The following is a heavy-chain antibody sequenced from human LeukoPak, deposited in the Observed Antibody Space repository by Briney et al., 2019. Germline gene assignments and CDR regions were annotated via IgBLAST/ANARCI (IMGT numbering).Heavy chain of an antibody. J-gene: IGHJ4*02. CDR3: ARDYYKIDY. V-gene: IGHV3-30*03. D-gene: IGHD3-10*01. CDR1: GFTFSDYY. CDR2: ISYDGSNK. Sequence: GGSLRLSCAASGFTFSDYYMSWIRQAPGKGLEWVAVISYDGSNKYYADSVKGRFTISRDNSKNTLYLQMNSLRAEDTAVYYCARDYYKIDYWGQGTLVTVSS.